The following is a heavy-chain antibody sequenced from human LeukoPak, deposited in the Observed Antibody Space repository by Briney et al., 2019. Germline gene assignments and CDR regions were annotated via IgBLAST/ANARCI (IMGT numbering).Heavy chain of an antibody. V-gene: IGHV1-24*01. CDR3: ATSRTGRVVATSGSYFDY. D-gene: IGHD3-22*01. CDR1: GYTLPELS. CDR2: LDPEDDEM. Sequence: GASVKVSCKVSGYTLPELSMYWVRQAPGKGLEWMGGLDPEDDEMIYAQKFRGRVSMTEDTMTNTAYMELSSLTSEDTAMYYCATSRTGRVVATSGSYFDYWGQGTLVTVSS. J-gene: IGHJ4*02.